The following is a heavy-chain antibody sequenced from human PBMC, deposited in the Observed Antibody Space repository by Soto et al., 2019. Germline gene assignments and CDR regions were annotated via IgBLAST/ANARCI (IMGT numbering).Heavy chain of an antibody. J-gene: IGHJ6*02. CDR2: IIPIFGTA. V-gene: IGHV1-69*06. CDR1: GGTFSSYA. Sequence: SSVKVSCNASGGTFSSYAISWVRQAPGQGLEWMGGIIPIFGTANYAQKFQGRVTITADKSTSTAYMELSSLRSEDTAVYYCANDLGYCSSTSCYMGYYEYYGMDVWGQGTTVTVSS. D-gene: IGHD2-2*02. CDR3: ANDLGYCSSTSCYMGYYEYYGMDV.